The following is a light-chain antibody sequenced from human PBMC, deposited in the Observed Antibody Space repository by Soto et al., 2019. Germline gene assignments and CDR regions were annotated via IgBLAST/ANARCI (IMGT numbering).Light chain of an antibody. CDR2: DAS. CDR1: QSVSSY. J-gene: IGKJ4*01. V-gene: IGKV3-11*01. CDR3: QQRSNCPLT. Sequence: EIVLTQSPATLSLSPGERATLSCRASQSVSSYLAWYQQKPGQAPRLLIYDASNRATGIPARFSGSGSGTDFTLTISSLAPEDFAVYYCQQRSNCPLTFGGGTKLEIK.